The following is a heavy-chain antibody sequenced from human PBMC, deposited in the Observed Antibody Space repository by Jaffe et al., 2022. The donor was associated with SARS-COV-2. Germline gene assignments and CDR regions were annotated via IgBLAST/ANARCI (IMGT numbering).Heavy chain of an antibody. D-gene: IGHD3-3*01. CDR1: GGSFSGYY. Sequence: QVQLQQWGAGLLKPSETLSLTCAVYGGSFSGYYWSWIRQPPGKGLEWIGEINHSGSTNYNPSLKSRVTISVDTSKNQFSLKLSSVTAADTAVYYCARGQRRFLSPDVWGQGTTVTVSS. CDR2: INHSGST. V-gene: IGHV4-34*01. CDR3: ARGQRRFLSPDV. J-gene: IGHJ6*02.